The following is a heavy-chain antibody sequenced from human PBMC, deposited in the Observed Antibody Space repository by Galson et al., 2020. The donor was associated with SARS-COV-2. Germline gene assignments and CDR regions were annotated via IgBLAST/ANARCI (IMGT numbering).Heavy chain of an antibody. CDR3: ARDLDYYGMDV. CDR1: GFTVSSNY. CDR2: IYSGGST. J-gene: IGHJ6*02. V-gene: IGHV3-53*01. Sequence: GGSLRLSCAASGFTVSSNYMSWVRQAPGKGLEWVSVIYSGGSTYYAASVKGRFTISRDNSKNTLYLQMNSLRAEDTAVYYCARDLDYYGMDVWGQGTTVTVSS.